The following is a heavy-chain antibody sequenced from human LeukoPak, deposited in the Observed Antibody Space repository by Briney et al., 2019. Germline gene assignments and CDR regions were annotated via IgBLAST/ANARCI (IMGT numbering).Heavy chain of an antibody. CDR3: ARDPGYSSGWYDAFDI. V-gene: IGHV4-59*01. CDR2: IYYCGST. CDR1: GGSLSSYY. Sequence: SETLSLTCTVSGGSLSSYYWSWIRQPPGKGLEWIGYIYYCGSTNYNPSLKSRVTISVDASKNQFSLKLSSVTAADTAVYYCARDPGYSSGWYDAFDIWGQGTMVTVSS. D-gene: IGHD6-19*01. J-gene: IGHJ3*02.